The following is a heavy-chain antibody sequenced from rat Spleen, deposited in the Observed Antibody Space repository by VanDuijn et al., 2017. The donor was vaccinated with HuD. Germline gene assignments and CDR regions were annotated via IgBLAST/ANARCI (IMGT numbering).Heavy chain of an antibody. V-gene: IGHV3-1*01. CDR1: NYSITSDY. J-gene: IGHJ4*01. D-gene: IGHD4-3*01. CDR3: AREPSGYGYNIMDA. Sequence: EVQLQESGPGLVKPSQSLSLTCSVTNYSITSDYWGWIRKFPGNKMEWIGHISYSGSTKYNPSLKSRIAITRDTSKNQFFLELNSVTLEDTATYYCAREPSGYGYNIMDAWGQGVSVTVSS. CDR2: ISYSGST.